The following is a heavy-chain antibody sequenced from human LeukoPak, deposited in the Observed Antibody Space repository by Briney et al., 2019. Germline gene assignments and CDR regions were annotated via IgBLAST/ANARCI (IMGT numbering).Heavy chain of an antibody. CDR1: GFTFSKYW. D-gene: IGHD6-13*01. Sequence: QSGGSLRLSCAASGFTFSKYWMSWVRQAPGKGLEWVANIKQDGSEKYYVDSVKGRLTISRDNAKNSLYLQMNSLRAEDTAVYYCAKGPSSSWYYFDYWGQGTLVTVSS. J-gene: IGHJ4*02. CDR2: IKQDGSEK. CDR3: AKGPSSSWYYFDY. V-gene: IGHV3-7*01.